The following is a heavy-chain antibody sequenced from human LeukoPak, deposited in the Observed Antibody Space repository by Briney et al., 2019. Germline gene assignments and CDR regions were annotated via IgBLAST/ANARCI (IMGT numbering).Heavy chain of an antibody. CDR3: ARLSYSNSWWNWFDP. D-gene: IGHD6-13*01. J-gene: IGHJ5*02. V-gene: IGHV4-4*07. Sequence: SETLSLTCTVSGGSISSYYWSWIRQPAGKGLEWIGRICTSGSTNYNPSLKSRVTMSVDTSKNQFSLKLSSVTAADTAVYYCARLSYSNSWWNWFDPWGQGTLVTVSS. CDR1: GGSISSYY. CDR2: ICTSGST.